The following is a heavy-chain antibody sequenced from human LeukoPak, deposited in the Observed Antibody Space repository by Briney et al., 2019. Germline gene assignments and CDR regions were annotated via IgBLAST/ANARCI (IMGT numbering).Heavy chain of an antibody. J-gene: IGHJ5*02. D-gene: IGHD1-26*01. CDR1: GFTFSSYW. CDR2: INSDGSST. V-gene: IGHV3-74*01. Sequence: GGSLRLSCAASGFTFSSYWMHWVRQTPGKGLVWVSRINSDGSSTSYADSVKGRFTISRDNAKNTLYLQINSLRAEDTAVYYCGLGGTVPYNWFDPWGQGTLVTVSS. CDR3: GLGGTVPYNWFDP.